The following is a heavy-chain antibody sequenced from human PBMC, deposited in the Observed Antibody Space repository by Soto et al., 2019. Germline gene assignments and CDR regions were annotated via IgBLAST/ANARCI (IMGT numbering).Heavy chain of an antibody. CDR3: ARSRTSDTSNYYYYFDY. J-gene: IGHJ4*02. D-gene: IGHD3-22*01. CDR2: IYSSGST. Sequence: SETLSLTCAVSGGTISSYYWNWWRQPAGEGLEWIGRIYSSGSTNYNPSLKSRVTMSVDTSKNQFSLKLTSVTAADTAVYYCARSRTSDTSNYYYYFDYRGQGALVTVSS. V-gene: IGHV4-4*07. CDR1: GGTISSYY.